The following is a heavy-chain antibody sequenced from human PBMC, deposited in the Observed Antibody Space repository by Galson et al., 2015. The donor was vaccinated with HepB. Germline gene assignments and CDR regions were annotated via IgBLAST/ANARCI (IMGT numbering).Heavy chain of an antibody. D-gene: IGHD6-13*01. J-gene: IGHJ6*02. CDR2: INPNSGGT. CDR3: ARVYSSSWYPSGPLYYYYGMDV. V-gene: IGHV1-2*02. Sequence: SVKVSCKASGYTFTGYYMHWVRQAPGQGLEWMGWINPNSGGTNYAQKFQGRVTMTRDTSISTAYMELSRLRSDDTAVYYCARVYSSSWYPSGPLYYYYGMDVWGQGTTVTVSS. CDR1: GYTFTGYY.